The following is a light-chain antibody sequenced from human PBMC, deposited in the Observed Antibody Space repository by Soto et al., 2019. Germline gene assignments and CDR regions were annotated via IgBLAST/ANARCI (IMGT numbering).Light chain of an antibody. CDR3: NSYTTSSTYV. J-gene: IGLJ1*01. CDR1: SSDVGGYNY. CDR2: DVS. V-gene: IGLV2-14*01. Sequence: QSALTQPASVSGSPGQSITISCTGTSSDVGGYNYVFWYQQHPGKAPKLMIYDVSNRPSGVSNRFSGSKSVNTASLTISGLQAEDEADYYCNSYTTSSTYVFGTGTKVTVL.